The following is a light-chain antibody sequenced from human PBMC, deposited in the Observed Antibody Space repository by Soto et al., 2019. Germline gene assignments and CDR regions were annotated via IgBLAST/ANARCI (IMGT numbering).Light chain of an antibody. CDR2: DVS. CDR3: SSYTSSSTVV. Sequence: QSALTQPASVSGSPGQSITISCTGTSSDVGGYNYVSWYQHHPGKAPKLMIYDVSNRPSGVFNRFSGSKSGNTASLTISGLLVEDEADYYCSSYTSSSTVVFGGGTHLTVL. CDR1: SSDVGGYNY. J-gene: IGLJ2*01. V-gene: IGLV2-14*03.